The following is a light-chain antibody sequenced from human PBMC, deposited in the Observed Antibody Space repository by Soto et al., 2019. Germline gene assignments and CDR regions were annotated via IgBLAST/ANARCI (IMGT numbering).Light chain of an antibody. CDR1: SSDVGGYNY. CDR3: SSYTSRSTLAR. V-gene: IGLV2-14*01. Sequence: QSALTQPASVSGSPGQSITISCTGTSSDVGGYNYVSWYQQYPGKAPKLLIYDVSNRPSGVSDRFSGSRSGNTASLTISGLQAEDEADYYCSSYTSRSTLARFGGGTKLTVL. J-gene: IGLJ2*01. CDR2: DVS.